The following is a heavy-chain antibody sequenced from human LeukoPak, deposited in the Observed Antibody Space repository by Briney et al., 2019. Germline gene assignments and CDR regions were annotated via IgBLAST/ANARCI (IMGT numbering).Heavy chain of an antibody. J-gene: IGHJ4*02. CDR3: GRCFQPHRCGYPGVDY. D-gene: IGHD3-22*01. CDR2: INPSGGST. CDR1: GYTLTSYY. V-gene: IGHV1-46*01. Sequence: ASVKVSCKASGYTLTSYYMHWVRQAPGQGLEWMGIINPSGGSTSYAQRFQGRVTMTRDTSTSTVYMELSSLTSEDTAVYYCGRCFQPHRCGYPGVDYWGQGTLVTVSS.